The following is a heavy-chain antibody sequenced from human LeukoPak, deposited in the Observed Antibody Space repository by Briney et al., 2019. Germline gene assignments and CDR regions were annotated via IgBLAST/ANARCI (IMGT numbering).Heavy chain of an antibody. V-gene: IGHV4-4*07. J-gene: IGHJ5*02. D-gene: IGHD3-10*01. Sequence: SETLSLTCTVSGGSISSYYWSWIRQPAGKGLEWIGRIYTSGSTNYNPSLKSRVTMSVDTSKNQFSLKLSSVTAADTAVYYCARSSTYYYGSGSYENWFDPWGQGTLVTVSS. CDR1: GGSISSYY. CDR3: ARSSTYYYGSGSYENWFDP. CDR2: IYTSGST.